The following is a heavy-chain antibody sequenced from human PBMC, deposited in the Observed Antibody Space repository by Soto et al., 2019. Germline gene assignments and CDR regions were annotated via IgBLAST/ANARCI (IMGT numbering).Heavy chain of an antibody. J-gene: IGHJ4*02. CDR2: INPNSGGT. Sequence: ASVKVSCKASGYTFTGYYMHWVRQAPGQGLEWMGWINPNSGGTNYAQKFQGRVTMTRDTSISTAYMELSSLRSDDTAVYYCARVPLNYYDSSGYNYYFDYWGQGTLVTVSS. CDR3: ARVPLNYYDSSGYNYYFDY. CDR1: GYTFTGYY. V-gene: IGHV1-2*02. D-gene: IGHD3-22*01.